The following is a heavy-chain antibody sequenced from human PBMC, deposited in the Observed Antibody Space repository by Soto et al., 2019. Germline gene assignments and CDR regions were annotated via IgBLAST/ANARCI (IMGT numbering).Heavy chain of an antibody. V-gene: IGHV1-69*13. CDR1: GGTFTNYA. CDR3: ARIDYDFRMFDP. Sequence: VKVSCKASGGTFTNYAFSWVRQAPGQGLEWMGGIIPIFGTPDYAQKFQGRVTITADESTRTASMELRSLRSDDTAVYYCARIDYDFRMFDPWGQGTLVTVSS. CDR2: IIPIFGTP. D-gene: IGHD3-3*01. J-gene: IGHJ5*02.